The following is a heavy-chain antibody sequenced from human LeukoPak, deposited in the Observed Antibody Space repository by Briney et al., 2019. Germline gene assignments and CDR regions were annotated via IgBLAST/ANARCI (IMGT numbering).Heavy chain of an antibody. D-gene: IGHD4-23*01. Sequence: GGSLRLSCAAFGFTFSSYWMNWVRQAPGKGLVWVSRIASDGSSTTYADSVKGRFSISRDNAKNTLYLQMNSLRVEDTAVYYCARGRPHGNDYWGQGTLATVSS. CDR3: ARGRPHGNDY. V-gene: IGHV3-74*01. CDR1: GFTFSSYW. J-gene: IGHJ4*02. CDR2: IASDGSST.